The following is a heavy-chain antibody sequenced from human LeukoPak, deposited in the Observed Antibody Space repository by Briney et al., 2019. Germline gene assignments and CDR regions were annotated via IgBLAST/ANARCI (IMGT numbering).Heavy chain of an antibody. CDR1: GGSISSSNW. CDR3: ASGLAYCSGGSCYSGASIWFDP. CDR2: IYHSGST. V-gene: IGHV4-4*02. D-gene: IGHD2-15*01. Sequence: PSGTLSLTCAVSGGSISSSNWWSWVRQPPGKGLEWIGEIYHSGSTNYNPSLKSRVTISVDKSKNQFSLKLSSVTAADTAVYYCASGLAYCSGGSCYSGASIWFDPWGQGTLVTVSS. J-gene: IGHJ5*02.